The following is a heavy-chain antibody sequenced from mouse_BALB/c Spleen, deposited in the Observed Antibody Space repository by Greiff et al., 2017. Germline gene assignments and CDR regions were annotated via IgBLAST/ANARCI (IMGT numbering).Heavy chain of an antibody. CDR3: ARSDSDAMDY. V-gene: IGHV5-17*02. J-gene: IGHJ4*01. Sequence: EVQRVESGGGLVKPGGSLKLSCAASGFTFSSFGMHWVRQAPEKGLEWVAYISSGSSTIYYADTVKGRFTISRDNPKNTLFLQMTSLRSEDTAMYYCARSDSDAMDYWGQGTSVTVSS. D-gene: IGHD2-4*01. CDR1: GFTFSSFG. CDR2: ISSGSSTI.